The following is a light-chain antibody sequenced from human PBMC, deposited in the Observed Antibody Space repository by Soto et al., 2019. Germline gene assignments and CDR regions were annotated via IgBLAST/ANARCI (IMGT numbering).Light chain of an antibody. Sequence: QSVLTQPPSASGTPGQRVTISCSGSSSNIGSNAVNWYQQLPGTAPQLLIYSNNQRPSGVPDRFSGSKSGTSASLAISGLQSEDEADYYCAVWDDSLTGGVFGGGTKVTVL. CDR3: AVWDDSLTGGV. CDR1: SSNIGSNA. V-gene: IGLV1-44*01. J-gene: IGLJ3*02. CDR2: SNN.